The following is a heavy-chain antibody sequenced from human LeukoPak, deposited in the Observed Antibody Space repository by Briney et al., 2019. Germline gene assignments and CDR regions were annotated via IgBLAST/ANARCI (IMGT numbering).Heavy chain of an antibody. CDR3: ARDGPLSINDRYAYEP. D-gene: IGHD3-16*01. CDR1: GVTFSIYT. CDR2: ISKSGYI. J-gene: IGHJ4*02. V-gene: IGHV3-21*01. Sequence: GGTLTLSCAVSGVTFSIYTMSWVRQAPGKGLEWVSSISKSGYIVYGESMKGRFTTSRDNAEDTLYLQIDSLRAEDTAIYYCARDGPLSINDRYAYEPWGQGPLVTVSS.